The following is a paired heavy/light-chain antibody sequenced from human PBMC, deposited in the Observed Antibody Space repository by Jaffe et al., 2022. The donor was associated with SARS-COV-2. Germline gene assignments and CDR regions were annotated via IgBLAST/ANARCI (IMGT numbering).Light chain of an antibody. CDR3: QSYDSSLRVRV. CDR2: ANN. J-gene: IGLJ2*01. CDR1: SSNIGAGYD. Sequence: QSVLTQPPSVSGAPGQRVTISCTGSSSNIGAGYDVHWYQQLPGTAPKLLIYANNNRPSGVPDRFSGSKSGTSASLAITGLQAEDEADYYCQSYDSSLRVRVFGGGTELTVL. V-gene: IGLV1-40*01.
Heavy chain of an antibody. CDR1: GFTFNTYS. J-gene: IGHJ4*02. D-gene: IGHD3-16*01. CDR2: ISSGSGTI. Sequence: EVQLVESGGGLVQPGGSLRLSCVVSGFTFNTYSMNWVRQAPGKGLEWVSYISSGSGTIYYADSVKGRFTVSRDNAKNSMYLQMNSLRDEDAAVYFCARDRGSTTFFDFWGQGALVIVSS. CDR3: ARDRGSTTFFDF. V-gene: IGHV3-48*02.